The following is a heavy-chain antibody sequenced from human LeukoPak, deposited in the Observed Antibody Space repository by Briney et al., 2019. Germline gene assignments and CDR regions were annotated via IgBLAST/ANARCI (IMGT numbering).Heavy chain of an antibody. CDR2: ISAYNGNT. CDR3: ARGSNYDSSGRLYYYYYMDV. CDR1: GYTFTGYY. Sequence: ASVKVSCKASGYTFTGYYMHWVRQAPGQGLEWMGWISAYNGNTNYAQKLQGRVTMTTDTSTSTAYMELRSLRSDDTAVYYCARGSNYDSSGRLYYYYYMDVWGKGTTVTVSS. V-gene: IGHV1-18*04. D-gene: IGHD3-22*01. J-gene: IGHJ6*03.